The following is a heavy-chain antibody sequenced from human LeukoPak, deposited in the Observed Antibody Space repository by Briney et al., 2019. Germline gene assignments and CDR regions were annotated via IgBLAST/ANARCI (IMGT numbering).Heavy chain of an antibody. CDR2: IIPIFGTA. CDR3: ARDRPSSSSAVRAFDI. J-gene: IGHJ3*02. V-gene: IGHV1-69*05. CDR1: GGTFSSYA. Sequence: GASVKVSCKASGGTFSSYAISWVRQAPGQGLEWMGRIIPIFGTANYAQKFQGRVTITTDESTSTAYMELSSLRSEDTAVYYCARDRPSSSSAVRAFDIWGQGTMVAVSS. D-gene: IGHD6-6*01.